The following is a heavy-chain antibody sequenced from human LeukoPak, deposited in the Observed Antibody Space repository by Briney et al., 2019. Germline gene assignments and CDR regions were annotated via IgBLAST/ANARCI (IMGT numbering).Heavy chain of an antibody. CDR1: GFTFSSYW. J-gene: IGHJ6*03. CDR2: IKQDGSEK. CDR3: AKDGHSEGYYYYYMDV. D-gene: IGHD4-23*01. V-gene: IGHV3-7*01. Sequence: GGSLRLSCAASGFTFSSYWMSWVRQAPGKGLEWVANIKQDGSEKYYVDSVKGRFTISRDNAKNSLYLQMNSLRAEDTAVYYCAKDGHSEGYYYYYMDVWGKGTTVTVSS.